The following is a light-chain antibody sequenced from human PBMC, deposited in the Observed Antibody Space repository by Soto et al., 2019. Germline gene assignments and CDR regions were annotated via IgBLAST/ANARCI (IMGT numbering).Light chain of an antibody. J-gene: IGKJ4*01. CDR1: QSVGSIY. CDR2: GAS. V-gene: IGKV3-20*01. CDR3: QQYGSSHT. Sequence: DIVLTQSPGTLSLSPGERATLSCRASQSVGSIYLAWYQQKPGQAPRLLIHGASSRATGIPDRFSGSGSGTDFTLTISRLEPEDFAVYYCQQYGSSHTFGGGTKVDIK.